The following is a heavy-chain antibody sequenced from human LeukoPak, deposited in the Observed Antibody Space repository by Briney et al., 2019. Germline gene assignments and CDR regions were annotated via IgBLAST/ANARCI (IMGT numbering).Heavy chain of an antibody. CDR1: GGSISSSYYY. Sequence: SETLSLTCTVSGGSISSSYYYWGWIRQPPGKGLEWIGSIYYSGSTYYNPSLKSRVTISVDTSKNQFSLKLRSVTAADTAVYYCARVQLERRGRLDYWGQGTLVTVSS. CDR3: ARVQLERRGRLDY. V-gene: IGHV4-39*01. J-gene: IGHJ4*02. D-gene: IGHD1-1*01. CDR2: IYYSGST.